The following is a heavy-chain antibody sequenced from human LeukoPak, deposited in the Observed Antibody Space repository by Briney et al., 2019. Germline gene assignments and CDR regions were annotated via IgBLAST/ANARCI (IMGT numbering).Heavy chain of an antibody. Sequence: PGGSLRLSCAASGFTFSDYYMNWIRQAPGKGLEWISYISSSGGTIYYADSVKGRFTISRDNSKNTLYLQMNSLRAEDTAVYYCAKNLIGSSSWYFFYWGQGTLVTVSS. D-gene: IGHD6-13*01. CDR2: ISSSGGTI. V-gene: IGHV3-11*01. CDR3: AKNLIGSSSWYFFY. J-gene: IGHJ4*02. CDR1: GFTFSDYY.